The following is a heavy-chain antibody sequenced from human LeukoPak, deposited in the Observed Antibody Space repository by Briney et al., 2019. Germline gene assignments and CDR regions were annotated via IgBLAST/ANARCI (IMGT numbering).Heavy chain of an antibody. Sequence: GASVKVSCKASGFTFTTYVSWVRQAPGQGLEWMGWIRGDNGATFYAHELRGRLTMTTDTPTSTVYMELRSLKSDDTAIYYCARDQATFDIWGQGTMVTVTS. CDR3: ARDQATFDI. J-gene: IGHJ3*02. V-gene: IGHV1-18*01. CDR1: GFTFTTYV. CDR2: IRGDNGAT.